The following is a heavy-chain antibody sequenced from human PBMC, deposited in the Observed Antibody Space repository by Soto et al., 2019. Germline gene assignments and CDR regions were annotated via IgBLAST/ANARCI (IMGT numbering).Heavy chain of an antibody. CDR3: ARDRSWVLREALDP. Sequence: AGSLSLSCVASGFTFSDYYMTCVRQTPGKGLEWVANIKQDGSEEHYVDSVKDRFTVSRHNAKISVYLEMNSLRAEDTAVYYCARDRSWVLREALDPCGQGTMVTVS. CDR2: IKQDGSEE. V-gene: IGHV3-7*01. J-gene: IGHJ3*01. CDR1: GFTFSDYY. D-gene: IGHD1-26*01.